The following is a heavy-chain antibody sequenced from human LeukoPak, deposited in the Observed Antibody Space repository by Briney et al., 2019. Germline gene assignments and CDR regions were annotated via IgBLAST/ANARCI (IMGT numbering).Heavy chain of an antibody. D-gene: IGHD5-18*01. CDR1: GYTFTGYY. Sequence: ASVKVSCKASGYTFTGYYMHWLRQAPGQGLEWMGWINPNSGGKNYAQKFQGRVTMTRDTSISTAYMELSRLRSDDTAVYYCARDFLFLGPDRGYSYGSRNYYYYGMDVWGQGTTVTVSS. CDR2: INPNSGGK. J-gene: IGHJ6*02. V-gene: IGHV1-2*02. CDR3: ARDFLFLGPDRGYSYGSRNYYYYGMDV.